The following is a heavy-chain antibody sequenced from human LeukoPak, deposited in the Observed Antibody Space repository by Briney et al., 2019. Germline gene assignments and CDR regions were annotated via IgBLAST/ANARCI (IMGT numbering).Heavy chain of an antibody. Sequence: QSGGSLRLSCAASGFTFSSYAMSWVRQAPGKGLEWVSAISGSGGSTYYADSVKGRFTISRDNSKNTLYLQMNSLRAEDTAVYYCARDSEGSIAAWDFFDYWGQGTLVTVSS. J-gene: IGHJ4*02. CDR3: ARDSEGSIAAWDFFDY. CDR1: GFTFSSYA. D-gene: IGHD6-25*01. V-gene: IGHV3-23*01. CDR2: ISGSGGST.